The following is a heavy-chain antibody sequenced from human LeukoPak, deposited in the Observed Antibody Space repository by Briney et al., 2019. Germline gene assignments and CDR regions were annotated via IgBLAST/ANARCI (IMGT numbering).Heavy chain of an antibody. CDR2: ISSSSPI. CDR3: ARLGVGNYFDY. J-gene: IGHJ4*02. V-gene: IGHV3-48*01. D-gene: IGHD3-3*01. Sequence: PGGSLRLSCAASGFTFSSYSMNWVRQAPGKGLEWVSYISSSSPIYYADSVKGRFTISRDNAKNSLYLQMNSLRAEDTAVYYCARLGVGNYFDYWGQGTLVTVSS. CDR1: GFTFSSYS.